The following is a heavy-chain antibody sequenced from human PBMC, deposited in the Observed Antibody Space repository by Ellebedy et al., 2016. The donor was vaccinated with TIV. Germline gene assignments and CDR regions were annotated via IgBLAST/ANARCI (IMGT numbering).Heavy chain of an antibody. CDR1: GGSFSGYY. CDR3: ARCPGDTAMVTCYFDY. Sequence: MPSETLSLTCAVYGGSFSGYYWSWIRQPPRKGLEWIGEINHSGSTNYNPSLKSRVTVSVDTSKNQFSLKLSSVTAADTAVYYCARCPGDTAMVTCYFDYWGQGTLVTVSS. CDR2: INHSGST. V-gene: IGHV4-34*01. J-gene: IGHJ4*02. D-gene: IGHD5-18*01.